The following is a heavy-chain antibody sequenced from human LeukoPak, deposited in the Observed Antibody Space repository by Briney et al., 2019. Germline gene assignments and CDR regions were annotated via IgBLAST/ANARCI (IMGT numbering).Heavy chain of an antibody. CDR1: GFTFSDHY. CDR2: SRHKAKSYTT. Sequence: GGSLRLSCAASGFTFSDHYMDWVRQAPGKGLEWVGRSRHKAKSYTTEYAASVKGRFIVSRDDSRNLLYLQMNSLETEDTAVYYCARGGDIVVVPAATFDYWGQGTLVTVSS. D-gene: IGHD2-2*01. V-gene: IGHV3-72*01. CDR3: ARGGDIVVVPAATFDY. J-gene: IGHJ4*02.